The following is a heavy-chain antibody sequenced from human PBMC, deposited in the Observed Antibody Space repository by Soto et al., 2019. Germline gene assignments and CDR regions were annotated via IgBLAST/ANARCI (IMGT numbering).Heavy chain of an antibody. CDR3: TKGAWLDS. J-gene: IGHJ4*02. CDR2: ILGRDDTT. D-gene: IGHD5-12*01. V-gene: IGHV3-23*01. CDR1: GFRFNTFD. Sequence: EVQVLESGGDLVEPGGSLRLSCGASGFRFNTFDMSWVRQAPGKGLEWVSVILGRDDTTYYADSVKGRFTISRDTFKNTLHLQMHSLTVEDTAFYFCTKGAWLDSWGQGTPVTVSS.